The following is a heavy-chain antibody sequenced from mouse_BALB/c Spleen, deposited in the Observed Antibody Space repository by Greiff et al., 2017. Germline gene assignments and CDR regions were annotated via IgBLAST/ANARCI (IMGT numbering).Heavy chain of an antibody. D-gene: IGHD2-1*01. CDR2: ISYSGST. Sequence: EVKLVESGPGLVKPSQSLSLTCTVTGYSITSDYAWNWIRQFPGNKLEWMGYISYSGSTSYNPSLKSRISITRDTSKNQFFLQLNSVTTEDTATYYCAKGGYYGNFYWGQGTLVTVSA. J-gene: IGHJ3*01. CDR3: AKGGYYGNFY. V-gene: IGHV3-2*02. CDR1: GYSITSDYA.